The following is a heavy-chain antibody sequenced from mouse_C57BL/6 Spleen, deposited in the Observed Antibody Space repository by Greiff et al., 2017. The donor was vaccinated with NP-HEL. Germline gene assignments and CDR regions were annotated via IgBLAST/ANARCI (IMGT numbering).Heavy chain of an antibody. CDR2: IYPGSGST. CDR3: ALYEPYYAMDY. D-gene: IGHD2-3*01. J-gene: IGHJ4*01. Sequence: VKQRPGQGLEWIGDIYPGSGSTNYNEKFKSKATLTVDTSSSTAYMQLSSLTSEDSAVYYCALYEPYYAMDYWGQGTSVTVSS. V-gene: IGHV1-55*01.